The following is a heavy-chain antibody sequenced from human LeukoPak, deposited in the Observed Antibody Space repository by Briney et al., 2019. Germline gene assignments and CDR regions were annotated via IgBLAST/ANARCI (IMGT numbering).Heavy chain of an antibody. CDR2: IRSKAYGETT. CDR1: GFTFSSYS. V-gene: IGHV3-49*01. J-gene: IGHJ5*02. D-gene: IGHD6-6*01. Sequence: QTGGSLRLSCAASGFTFSSYSMNWFRQAPGKGLEWVGFIRSKAYGETTEYAASVKGRFTISRDGSKNIAYLQMNSLKTEDTAVYYCTRVGLSTSSRWFDPWGQGTLVTVSS. CDR3: TRVGLSTSSRWFDP.